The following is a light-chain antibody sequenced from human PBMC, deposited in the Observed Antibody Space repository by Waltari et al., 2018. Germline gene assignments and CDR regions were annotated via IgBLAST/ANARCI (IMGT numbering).Light chain of an antibody. CDR1: KGISSY. Sequence: DIQLTQSPSFLSASVGDRVTITCRASKGISSYLAWYQQKPGKAPKVLIYAASTLQSGVPSRFSGSGSGTEFTLTISSLQPEDFATYYCQQLNSWTFGQGTKVEIK. CDR2: AAS. J-gene: IGKJ1*01. V-gene: IGKV1-9*01. CDR3: QQLNSWT.